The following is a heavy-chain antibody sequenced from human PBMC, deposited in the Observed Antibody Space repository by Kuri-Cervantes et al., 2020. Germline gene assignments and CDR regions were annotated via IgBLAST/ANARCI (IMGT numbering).Heavy chain of an antibody. J-gene: IGHJ2*01. V-gene: IGHV4-34*01. D-gene: IGHD4-17*01. CDR1: GGSFSGYY. CDR2: INHSGST. Sequence: GSLRLSCAVYGGSFSGYYWSWIRQPPGKGLEWIGEINHSGSTNYNPSLKSRVTISVDTSKNQFSLKLSSVTAADTAVYYCAKETVTGTPRRGYLDLWGRGTLVTVSS. CDR3: AKETVTGTPRRGYLDL.